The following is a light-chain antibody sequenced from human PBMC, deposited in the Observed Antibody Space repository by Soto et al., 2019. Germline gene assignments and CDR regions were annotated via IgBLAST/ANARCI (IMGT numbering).Light chain of an antibody. J-gene: IGKJ2*01. CDR3: QQSYNTPRT. Sequence: DIQMTQFPSSLSASVGDRVTITCRASQTISFYLNWYQQKPGQAPQLLIYAASSLQTGVPSRFGGSGYGTDFTLTISSLQPGDFATYYCQQSYNTPRTFGQGTKLEI. V-gene: IGKV1-39*01. CDR1: QTISFY. CDR2: AAS.